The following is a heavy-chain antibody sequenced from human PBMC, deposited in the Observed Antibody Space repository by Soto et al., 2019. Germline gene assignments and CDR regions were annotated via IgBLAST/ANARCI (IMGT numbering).Heavy chain of an antibody. CDR2: ISWNSGSI. J-gene: IGHJ4*02. Sequence: LRVSCAASGFTFDDYAMHWVRQAPGKGLEWVSGISWNSGSIGYADSVKGRFTISRDNAKNSLYLQMNSLRAEDTALYYCAKDYMDSSGYSSFDYWGQGTLVTVSS. D-gene: IGHD3-22*01. CDR3: AKDYMDSSGYSSFDY. V-gene: IGHV3-9*01. CDR1: GFTFDDYA.